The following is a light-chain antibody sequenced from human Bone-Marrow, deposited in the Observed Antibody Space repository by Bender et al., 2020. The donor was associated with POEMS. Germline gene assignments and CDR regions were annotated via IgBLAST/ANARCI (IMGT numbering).Light chain of an antibody. J-gene: IGLJ3*02. Sequence: SYDLTQSASVSVSLGQTATIACSGDKLGDKYVCWYQQRPGQAPLLVMYQDNKRPSGVPDRFSASKSGASASLAISGLQSEDEADYYCSSWDASLNIWVFGGGTKLTVL. V-gene: IGLV3-1*01. CDR3: SSWDASLNIWV. CDR2: QDN. CDR1: KLGDKY.